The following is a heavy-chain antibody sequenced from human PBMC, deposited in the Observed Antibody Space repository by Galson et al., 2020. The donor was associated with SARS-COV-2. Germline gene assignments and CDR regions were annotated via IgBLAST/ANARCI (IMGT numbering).Heavy chain of an antibody. Sequence: ASVKVSCKASGYTFTSYYMHWVRQAPGQGLEWMGIINPSGGSTSYAQKFQGRVTMTRDTSTSTVYMELSSLRSEDTAVYYCARVRSYGQTSDYYYYGMDVWGQGTTVTVSS. CDR2: INPSGGST. V-gene: IGHV1-46*01. CDR3: ARVRSYGQTSDYYYYGMDV. J-gene: IGHJ6*02. D-gene: IGHD5-18*01. CDR1: GYTFTSYY.